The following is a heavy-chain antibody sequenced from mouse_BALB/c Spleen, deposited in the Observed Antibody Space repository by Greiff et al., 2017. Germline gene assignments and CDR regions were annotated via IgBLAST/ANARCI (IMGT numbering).Heavy chain of an antibody. V-gene: IGHV5-6-5*01. CDR2: ISSGGST. Sequence: EVMLVESGGGLVKPGGSLKLSCAASGFTFSSYAMSWVRQTPEKRLEWVASISSGGSTYYPDSVKGRFTISRDNARNILYLQMSSLRSEDTAMYYCARAHITTARFDVWGAGTTVTVSS. J-gene: IGHJ1*01. D-gene: IGHD1-2*01. CDR3: ARAHITTARFDV. CDR1: GFTFSSYA.